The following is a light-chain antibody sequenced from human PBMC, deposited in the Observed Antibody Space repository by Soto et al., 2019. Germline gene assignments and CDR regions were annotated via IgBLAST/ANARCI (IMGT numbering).Light chain of an antibody. CDR1: QSVRSSN. V-gene: IGKV3-20*01. Sequence: DIVLTQSPGALSLSPGDRASLSCRASQSVRSSNLAWYQQRPGQAPRLLIYGASSRATGIPDRFSGSGSGTDFTLTISGLEAEDYAVYYCQQYDRSPQTFGQGTKVEIK. CDR2: GAS. J-gene: IGKJ1*01. CDR3: QQYDRSPQT.